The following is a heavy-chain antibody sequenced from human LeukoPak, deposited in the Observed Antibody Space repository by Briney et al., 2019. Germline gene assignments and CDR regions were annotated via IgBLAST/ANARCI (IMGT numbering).Heavy chain of an antibody. J-gene: IGHJ5*02. CDR3: VKDRRNPYRPEGPFDP. Sequence: GGSLRLSCAASGFTVSSNYMSWVRQAPGKGLEWVSGINWNSASTGYADSVKGRFTISRDNVMNSLYLQMNSLRPEDTALYYCVKDRRNPYRPEGPFDPWGQGTLVTVSS. D-gene: IGHD1-14*01. V-gene: IGHV3-9*01. CDR2: INWNSAST. CDR1: GFTVSSNY.